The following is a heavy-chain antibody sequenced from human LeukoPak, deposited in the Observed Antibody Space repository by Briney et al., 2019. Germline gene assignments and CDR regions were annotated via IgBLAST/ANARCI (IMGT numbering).Heavy chain of an antibody. D-gene: IGHD5-24*01. V-gene: IGHV1-69*04. CDR3: ASSGKRWLQGHVWDC. Sequence: SVKVSCKASGGTFSSYAISWVRQAPGQGLEWMGRIIPILGIANYAQKFQGRVTITADKSTSTAYMELSSLRSEDTAVYYCASSGKRWLQGHVWDCWGQGTLVTVSS. J-gene: IGHJ4*02. CDR1: GGTFSSYA. CDR2: IIPILGIA.